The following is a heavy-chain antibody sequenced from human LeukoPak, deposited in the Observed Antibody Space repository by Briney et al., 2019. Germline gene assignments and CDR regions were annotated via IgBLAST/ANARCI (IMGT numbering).Heavy chain of an antibody. CDR3: ARVGSSWYFDY. CDR2: INPTGGST. CDR1: GYTFTSYY. J-gene: IGHJ4*02. D-gene: IGHD6-13*01. Sequence: ASVKVSCKASGYTFTSYYMHWVRQAPGQGLEWMGLINPTGGSTGYAQKFQGRVTMTRDMSTSTDYMELSSLRSEDTAVYYCARVGSSWYFDYWGQGTLVTVSS. V-gene: IGHV1-46*01.